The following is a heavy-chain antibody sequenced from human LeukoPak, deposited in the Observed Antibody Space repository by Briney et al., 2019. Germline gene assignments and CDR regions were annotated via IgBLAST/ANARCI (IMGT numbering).Heavy chain of an antibody. CDR3: ARDLTANIDSSY. CDR2: INPKTGAT. V-gene: IGHV1-2*06. Sequence: GASVKVSCKASGYIFTDNYMHWVRQTPGQGLEWIARINPKTGATAYAQRFQGRITVTSDTSINTAYMDLSSLTSDDTAVFYCARDLTANIDSSYWGQGTLVTVSS. CDR1: GYIFTDNY. J-gene: IGHJ4*02. D-gene: IGHD4-11*01.